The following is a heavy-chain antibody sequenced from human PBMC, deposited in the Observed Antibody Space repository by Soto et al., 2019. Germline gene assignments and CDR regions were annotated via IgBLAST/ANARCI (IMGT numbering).Heavy chain of an antibody. J-gene: IGHJ6*02. CDR2: IYYSGST. Sequence: SETLSLTCTVSGGSISSGDYYWSWIRQPPGKGLEWIGYIYYSGSTYYNPSLKSRVTISVDTSKNQFSLKLSSVTAADTAVYYCARVKEYSGYGRAGYYYYGTDVWGQGTTVTVSS. D-gene: IGHD5-12*01. CDR1: GGSISSGDYY. CDR3: ARVKEYSGYGRAGYYYYGTDV. V-gene: IGHV4-30-4*01.